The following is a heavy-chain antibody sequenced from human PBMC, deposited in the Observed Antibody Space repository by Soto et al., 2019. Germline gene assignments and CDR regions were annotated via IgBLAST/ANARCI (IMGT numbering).Heavy chain of an antibody. D-gene: IGHD2-2*01. Sequence: GGSLRLSCAASGFTFSSYSMNWVRQAPGKGLEWVSSISSSSSYIYYADSVKGRFTISRDNAKNSLYLQMNSLRAEDTAVYYCARDLGYCSSTSCYGYWGRGTLVTVSS. CDR1: GFTFSSYS. V-gene: IGHV3-21*01. CDR2: ISSSSSYI. CDR3: ARDLGYCSSTSCYGY. J-gene: IGHJ4*02.